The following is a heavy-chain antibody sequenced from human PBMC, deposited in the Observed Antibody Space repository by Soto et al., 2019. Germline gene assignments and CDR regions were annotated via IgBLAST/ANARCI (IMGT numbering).Heavy chain of an antibody. J-gene: IGHJ5*02. CDR1: GYTFTSYG. Sequence: QVQLVQSGAEVKKPGASVKVSCKASGYTFTSYGISWVRQAPGQGLEWMGWISAYNGNTNYAQKLQCRVTMTTDTSTSTDYMELRSLRSDDTAVYYCARDSGSYFGSAGNWFDPWGQGTLVTVSS. D-gene: IGHD1-26*01. CDR3: ARDSGSYFGSAGNWFDP. CDR2: ISAYNGNT. V-gene: IGHV1-18*04.